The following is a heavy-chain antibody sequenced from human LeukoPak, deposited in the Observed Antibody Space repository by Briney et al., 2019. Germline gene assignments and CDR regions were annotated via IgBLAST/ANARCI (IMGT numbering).Heavy chain of an antibody. D-gene: IGHD3-9*01. CDR2: ISYDGSNK. V-gene: IGHV3-30-3*01. J-gene: IGHJ3*02. CDR1: GFTFSSYA. CDR3: ARDTDTYYDILTGYYTLNAFDI. Sequence: PGGSLRLSCAASGFTFSSYAMHWVRQAPGKGLEWVAVISYDGSNKYYADSVKGRFTISRDNSKNTLYLQMNSLRAEDTAVYYCARDTDTYYDILTGYYTLNAFDIWGQGTMVTVSS.